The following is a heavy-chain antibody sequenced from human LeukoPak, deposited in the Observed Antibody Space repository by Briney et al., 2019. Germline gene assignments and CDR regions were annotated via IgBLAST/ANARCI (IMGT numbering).Heavy chain of an antibody. V-gene: IGHV4-38-2*01. J-gene: IGHJ4*02. Sequence: SETLSLTCGVSGYFGSSGYYWGWIRQPPGKGLEWIGNIYNTGSTYYNPSLKSRVTISVDTSNNQFSLKLSSVTSADTAVYYCASRITVTNALSFDYWGQGSLVIVSS. CDR3: ASRITVTNALSFDY. D-gene: IGHD6-19*01. CDR2: IYNTGST. CDR1: GYFGSSGYY.